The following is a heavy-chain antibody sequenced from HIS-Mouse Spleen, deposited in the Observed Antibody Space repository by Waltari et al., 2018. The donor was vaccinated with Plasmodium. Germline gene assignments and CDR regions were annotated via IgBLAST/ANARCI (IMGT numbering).Heavy chain of an antibody. D-gene: IGHD4-17*01. J-gene: IGHJ4*02. Sequence: YGGSFSGYYWSWIRQPPGKGLEWIGEINHSGSTNYNPSLKSRVTISVDTSKNQFSLKLSSVTAADTAVYYCARTGDYGGNSWGQGTLVTVSS. CDR3: ARTGDYGGNS. CDR2: INHSGST. CDR1: GGSFSGYY. V-gene: IGHV4-34*01.